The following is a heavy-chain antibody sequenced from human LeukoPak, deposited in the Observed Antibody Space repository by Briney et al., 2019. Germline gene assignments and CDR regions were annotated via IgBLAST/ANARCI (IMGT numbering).Heavy chain of an antibody. CDR1: GYTFTGNY. J-gene: IGHJ5*02. D-gene: IGHD2-15*01. Sequence: ASVKVSCKASGYTFTGNYIHWVRQAPGQGLEWMGWTSPNSGGINYAQKFQGRVTMTRDTSISTAYMELSRLRSDDTAVYYCARAAYCSGGSCSDWFDPWGQGTLVTVSS. CDR2: TSPNSGGI. CDR3: ARAAYCSGGSCSDWFDP. V-gene: IGHV1-2*02.